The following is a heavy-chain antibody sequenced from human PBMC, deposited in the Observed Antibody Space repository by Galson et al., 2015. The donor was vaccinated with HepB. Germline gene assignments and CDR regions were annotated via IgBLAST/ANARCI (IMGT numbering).Heavy chain of an antibody. CDR3: ARAFHRSSSFSEYFDY. CDR1: GGTFSSYA. D-gene: IGHD6-6*01. J-gene: IGHJ4*02. Sequence: SVKVSCKASGGTFSSYAISWVRQAPGQGLEWMGGIIPIFGTANYAQKFQGRVTITADKSTSTAYMELSSLRSEDTAVYYCARAFHRSSSFSEYFDYWGQGTLVTVSS. V-gene: IGHV1-69*06. CDR2: IIPIFGTA.